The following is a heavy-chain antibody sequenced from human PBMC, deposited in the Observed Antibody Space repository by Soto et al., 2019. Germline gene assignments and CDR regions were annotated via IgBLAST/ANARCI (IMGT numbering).Heavy chain of an antibody. CDR3: ARYLRGLTGNFNY. V-gene: IGHV1-18*01. D-gene: IGHD3-9*01. CDR1: GYTFTSYG. CDR2: ISGYNGNT. Sequence: QVQLVQSGGDVKKPGASVKVSCKASGYTFTSYGISWARQAPGQGLEWMGWISGYNGNTNYAQKFQGRVTMTTDTSTSTDYLELRSLRSDDTAVYYCARYLRGLTGNFNYWGQGTLVTVSS. J-gene: IGHJ4*02.